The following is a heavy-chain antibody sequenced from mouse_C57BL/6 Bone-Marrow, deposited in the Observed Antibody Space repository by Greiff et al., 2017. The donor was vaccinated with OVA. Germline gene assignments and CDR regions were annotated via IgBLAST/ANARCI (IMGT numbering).Heavy chain of an antibody. D-gene: IGHD3-2*01. CDR3: ARDRGDWYFDV. Sequence: VQLQQPGAELVKPGASVKLSCKASGYTFTSYWMHWVKQRPGQGLEWIGMIHPNSGSTNYNEKFKSKATLTVDKSSSTAYMQLSSLTSEDSAVYYCARDRGDWYFDVWGTGTTVTVSS. J-gene: IGHJ1*03. CDR2: IHPNSGST. V-gene: IGHV1-64*01. CDR1: GYTFTSYW.